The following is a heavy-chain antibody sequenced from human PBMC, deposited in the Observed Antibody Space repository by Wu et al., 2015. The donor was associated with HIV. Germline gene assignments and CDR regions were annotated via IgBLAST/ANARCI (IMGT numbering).Heavy chain of an antibody. V-gene: IGHV1-2*02. J-gene: IGHJ4*02. CDR1: GYTSTGHY. D-gene: IGHD2-15*01. CDR3: ARDYCSGGFCHYFFDS. Sequence: QVHLVQSGAEVKKTGASVKVSCQTSGYTSTGHYTHWVRQAPGQRPEWMGWMNPNSGGTTYAPKFQGRVTMTRDTSTSTAYLELSSLRSDDTAVYYCARDYCSGGFCHYFFDSWGQGTLVTVSS. CDR2: MNPNSGGT.